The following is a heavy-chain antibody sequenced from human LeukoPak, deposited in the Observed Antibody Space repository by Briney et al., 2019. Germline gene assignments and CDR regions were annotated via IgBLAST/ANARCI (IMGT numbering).Heavy chain of an antibody. CDR2: IYYSGST. J-gene: IGHJ3*02. CDR1: GGSISSSSYY. CDR3: ARPPGPYDAFDI. Sequence: SETLSLTCTVSGGSISSSSYYWGWIRQPPGKGLEWIGSIYYSGSTYYNPSLKSRVTISVDTSKNQFSLKLSSVTAADTAVYHCARPPGPYDAFDIWGQGTMVTVSS. V-gene: IGHV4-39*01.